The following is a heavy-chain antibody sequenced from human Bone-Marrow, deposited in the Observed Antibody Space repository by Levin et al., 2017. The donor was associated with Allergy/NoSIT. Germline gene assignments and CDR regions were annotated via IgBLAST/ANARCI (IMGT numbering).Heavy chain of an antibody. CDR1: GYTFTSYG. CDR3: ARRPPAAASLPPDY. CDR2: ISTYNGNT. V-gene: IGHV1-18*01. D-gene: IGHD2-2*01. Sequence: ASVKVSCKASGYTFTSYGISWVRHVPGQGLEWMGWISTYNGNTRYPQKFQGRVTITRDTSTSTAYMELRSLRSDDTAVYYCARRPPAAASLPPDYWGQGTLVTVSS. J-gene: IGHJ4*02.